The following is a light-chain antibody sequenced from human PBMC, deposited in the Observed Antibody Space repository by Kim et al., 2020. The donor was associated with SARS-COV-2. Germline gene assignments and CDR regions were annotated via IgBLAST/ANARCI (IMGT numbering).Light chain of an antibody. CDR3: QQYNDWPLT. CDR1: QDIRSN. V-gene: IGKV3-15*01. CDR2: GAS. J-gene: IGKJ4*01. Sequence: EIVMTQSPATLSVSPGERVTLSCRASQDIRSNLAWYQQKSGQAPRLVISGASTTATGIPARFSGSGSGTEFTLTISSLLSEDFAVYYCQQYNDWPLTFGGGSKVGIK.